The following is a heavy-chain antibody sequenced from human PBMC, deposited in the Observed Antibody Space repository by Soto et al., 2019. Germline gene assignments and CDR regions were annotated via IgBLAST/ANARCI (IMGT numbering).Heavy chain of an antibody. D-gene: IGHD3-22*01. CDR3: AKDRSLYYYDSSGPFDY. Sequence: PGGSLRLSCAASGFTFSSYAMSWVRQAPGKGLEWVSAISGSGGSTYYADSVKGRFTISRDNSKNTLYLQMNSLRAEDTAVYYCAKDRSLYYYDSSGPFDYWGQGTLVTVSS. J-gene: IGHJ4*02. V-gene: IGHV3-23*01. CDR2: ISGSGGST. CDR1: GFTFSSYA.